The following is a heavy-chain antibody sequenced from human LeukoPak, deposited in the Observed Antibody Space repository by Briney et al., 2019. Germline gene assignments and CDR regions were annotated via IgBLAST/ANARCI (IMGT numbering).Heavy chain of an antibody. V-gene: IGHV4-38-2*02. J-gene: IGHJ5*02. Sequence: SETLSLTCTVSGYSISTGYYWDWIRQPPGKGLEWIGTFYHGGSTYYNPSLKSRVTISVDTSKNQFSLKLSSVTAADTAVYYCARGGYYGSGNDFRFDPWGQGTLVTVSS. CDR3: ARGGYYGSGNDFRFDP. CDR2: FYHGGST. D-gene: IGHD3-10*01. CDR1: GYSISTGYY.